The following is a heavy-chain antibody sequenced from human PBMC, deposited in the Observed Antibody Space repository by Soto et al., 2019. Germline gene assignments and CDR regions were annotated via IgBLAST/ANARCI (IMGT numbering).Heavy chain of an antibody. V-gene: IGHV5-10-1*01. J-gene: IGHJ4*02. CDR3: ARLPLWFGELKQLDY. CDR1: GYSFTSYW. CDR2: IDPSDSYT. Sequence: PGESLKISCKGSGYSFTSYWISWVRQMPGKGLEWMGRIDPSDSYTNYSPSFQGHVTISADKSISTAYLQWSSLKASDTAMYYCARLPLWFGELKQLDYWGQGTLVTVSS. D-gene: IGHD3-10*01.